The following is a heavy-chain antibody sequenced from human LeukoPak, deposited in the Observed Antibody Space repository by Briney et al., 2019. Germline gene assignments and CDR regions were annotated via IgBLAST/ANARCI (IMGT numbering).Heavy chain of an antibody. D-gene: IGHD3-10*01. J-gene: IGHJ3*02. Sequence: SETLSLTCAVYGGSFSGYYWSWIRQPPGKGLEWIGEINHSGSTNYNPSLKSRVTISVDTSKNQFSLKLSSVTAADTAVYYCARMVGSRKGESGAFDNWGQGTMVTVSS. CDR2: INHSGST. CDR3: ARMVGSRKGESGAFDN. CDR1: GGSFSGYY. V-gene: IGHV4-34*01.